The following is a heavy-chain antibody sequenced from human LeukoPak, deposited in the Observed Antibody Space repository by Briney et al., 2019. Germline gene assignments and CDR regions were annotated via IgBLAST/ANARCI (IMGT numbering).Heavy chain of an antibody. CDR2: TRQDGSEK. V-gene: IGHV3-7*01. D-gene: IGHD1-20*01. J-gene: IGHJ3*02. CDR3: ASENITALYDAFDI. Sequence: GGSLRLSCAASGFTFSSYWMSWVRQAPGKGLEWVANTRQDGSEKYYVDSVKGRFTISRDNAKNSLFLQMNSLRVEDTAVYYCASENITALYDAFDIWGQGTMVTVSS. CDR1: GFTFSSYW.